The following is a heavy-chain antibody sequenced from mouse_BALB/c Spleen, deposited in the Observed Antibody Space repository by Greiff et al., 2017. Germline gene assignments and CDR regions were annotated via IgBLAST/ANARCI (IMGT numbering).Heavy chain of an antibody. J-gene: IGHJ4*01. Sequence: QVQLKESGPGLVQPSQSLSITCTVSGFSLTSYGVHWVRQSPGKGLEWLGVIWSGGSTDYNAAFISRLSISKDNSKSQVFFKMNSLQANDTAIYYCARGYRYERMAMDYWGQGTSVTVSS. CDR2: IWSGGST. CDR1: GFSLTSYG. CDR3: ARGYRYERMAMDY. V-gene: IGHV2-2*02. D-gene: IGHD2-14*01.